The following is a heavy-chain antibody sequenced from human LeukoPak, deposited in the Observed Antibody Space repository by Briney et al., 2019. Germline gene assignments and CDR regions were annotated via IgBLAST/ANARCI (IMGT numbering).Heavy chain of an antibody. CDR2: SSGSGGST. V-gene: IGHV3-23*01. Sequence: GGSLRLSSAASGFTFSSYAMSWVRQAPGKGLEWVSASSGSGGSTHYAESVKGRFTISRDNSKNTLYLQMNSLRAEDTAVYYCAKYKTSTVTTGFDYWGQGTLVTVSS. J-gene: IGHJ4*02. CDR1: GFTFSSYA. D-gene: IGHD4-17*01. CDR3: AKYKTSTVTTGFDY.